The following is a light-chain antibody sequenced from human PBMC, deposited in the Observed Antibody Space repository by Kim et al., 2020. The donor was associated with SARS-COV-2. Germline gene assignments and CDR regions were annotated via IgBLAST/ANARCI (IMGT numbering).Light chain of an antibody. V-gene: IGKV4-1*01. Sequence: DIVMTQSPDSLAVSLGERATINCKSSQSVLYSSNNKNYLAWYQQKPGQPPKLLIYWASTRESGVPDRSSGSGSGTDFTLTISSLQAADVAVYYCQQYYETPQTFGGGTKVDIK. CDR2: WAS. J-gene: IGKJ4*01. CDR3: QQYYETPQT. CDR1: QSVLYSSNNKNY.